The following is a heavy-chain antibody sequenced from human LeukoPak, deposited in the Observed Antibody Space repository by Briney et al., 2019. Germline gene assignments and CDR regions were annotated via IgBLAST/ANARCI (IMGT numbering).Heavy chain of an antibody. D-gene: IGHD3-22*01. V-gene: IGHV3-9*01. Sequence: PGGSLRLSCAASGFTFDDYAMHWVRQAPGKGLEWVSGITWNSGSIGYADSVEGRFAISRDNAKNSLYLQMNSLRAEDTAVYYCAKLGSPYITMIIVVGYYFDYWGQGTLVTVSS. CDR1: GFTFDDYA. J-gene: IGHJ4*02. CDR3: AKLGSPYITMIIVVGYYFDY. CDR2: ITWNSGSI.